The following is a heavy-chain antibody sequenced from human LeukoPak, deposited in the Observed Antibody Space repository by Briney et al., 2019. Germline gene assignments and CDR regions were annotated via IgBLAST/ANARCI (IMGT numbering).Heavy chain of an antibody. CDR1: GGSFSGYY. J-gene: IGHJ2*01. D-gene: IGHD3-3*01. CDR2: INHSGST. Sequence: KPSETLSLTCAVYGGSFSGYYWSWIRQPPGKGLEWIGEINHSGSTNYNPSLKSRVTISVDTSKNQFSLKLSSVTAADTAVYYCARVRRWVFGVVQRDWYFDLWGRGTLVTVSS. V-gene: IGHV4-34*01. CDR3: ARVRRWVFGVVQRDWYFDL.